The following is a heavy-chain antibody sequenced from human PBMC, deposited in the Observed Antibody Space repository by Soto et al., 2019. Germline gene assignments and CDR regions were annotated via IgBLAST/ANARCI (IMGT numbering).Heavy chain of an antibody. V-gene: IGHV6-1*01. CDR3: ARSWFGNQVQWFDS. CDR1: GDSVSSNTVA. D-gene: IGHD1-1*01. J-gene: IGHJ5*01. CDR2: TYYRSKWYD. Sequence: PSQTLSLTCAISGDSVSSNTVAWNWIRQSPSRGLEWLGRTYYRSKWYDDYAESVKSRITINPDTSKNQFSLHLNSVTLEDTAVYYCARSWFGNQVQWFDSWGQGTLVTVSS.